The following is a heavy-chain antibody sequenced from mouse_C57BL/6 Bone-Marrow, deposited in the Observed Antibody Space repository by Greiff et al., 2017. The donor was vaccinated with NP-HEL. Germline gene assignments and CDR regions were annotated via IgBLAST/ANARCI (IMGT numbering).Heavy chain of an antibody. V-gene: IGHV1-26*01. CDR2: INPNNGGT. J-gene: IGHJ3*01. CDR3: SYDGAY. Sequence: EVQLQQSGPELVKPGASVKISCKASGYTFTDYYMNWVKQSHGKSLEWIGDINPNNGGTSYNQKFKGKATLTVDKSSSTAYMELRSLTSEDSAVYYCSYDGAYWGQGTLVTVSA. D-gene: IGHD2-12*01. CDR1: GYTFTDYY.